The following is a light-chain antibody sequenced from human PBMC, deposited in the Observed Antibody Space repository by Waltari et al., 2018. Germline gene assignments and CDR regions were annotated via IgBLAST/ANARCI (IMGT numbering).Light chain of an antibody. CDR3: CSYAGSSTWV. CDR2: EVT. V-gene: IGLV2-23*02. J-gene: IGLJ3*02. CDR1: SSHVGAYDL. Sequence: QSALTQPASVSGSPGQSIPISCPGTSSHVGAYDLLSWYQHSPGKAPKLIIYEVTSRPSGVSDRFSGSKSGNTASLRISGLQAEDEADYFCCSYAGSSTWVFGGGTKLTVL.